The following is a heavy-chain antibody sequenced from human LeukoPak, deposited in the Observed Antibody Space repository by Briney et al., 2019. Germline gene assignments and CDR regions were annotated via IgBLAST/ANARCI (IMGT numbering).Heavy chain of an antibody. J-gene: IGHJ4*02. CDR2: INPNSGGT. V-gene: IGHV1-2*02. CDR3: ARPYYYGSGSPFDY. CDR1: GYTFTGYY. D-gene: IGHD3-10*01. Sequence: ASVQVSCKASGYTFTGYYMHWVRQAPGQGLEWMGWINPNSGGTNYAQKFQGRVTMTRDTSISTAYMELSRLRSDDTAVYYCARPYYYGSGSPFDYWGQGTLVTVPS.